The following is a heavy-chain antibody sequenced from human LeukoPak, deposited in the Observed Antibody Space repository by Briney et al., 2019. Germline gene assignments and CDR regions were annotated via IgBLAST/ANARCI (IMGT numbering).Heavy chain of an antibody. CDR2: IYTSGST. CDR3: ARHLRYYGSGYYFDY. D-gene: IGHD3-10*01. V-gene: IGHV4-4*09. CDR1: GGSISSYY. J-gene: IGHJ4*02. Sequence: PSETLSLTCTVSGGSISSYYWSWLRQPPGKGLEWIGYIYTSGSTNYNPSLKSRVTISVDTSKNQFSLKLSSVTAADTAVYYCARHLRYYGSGYYFDYWGQGTLVTVSS.